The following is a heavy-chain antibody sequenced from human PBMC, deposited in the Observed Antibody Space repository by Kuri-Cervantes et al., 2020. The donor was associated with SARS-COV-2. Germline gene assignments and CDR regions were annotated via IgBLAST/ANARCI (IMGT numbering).Heavy chain of an antibody. V-gene: IGHV4-30-2*01. J-gene: IGHJ6*03. Sequence: SCADSGGSISSGNFYWSWIRQPPGKGLEWIGYISQSGNTYYNPSLKSRVTISVDRSKNQFSLKVSSVSAADTAVYYCAREGSGYYYYYYMDVWGKGTTVTVSS. CDR3: AREGSGYYYYYYMDV. CDR1: GGSISSGNFY. CDR2: ISQSGNT. D-gene: IGHD3-10*01.